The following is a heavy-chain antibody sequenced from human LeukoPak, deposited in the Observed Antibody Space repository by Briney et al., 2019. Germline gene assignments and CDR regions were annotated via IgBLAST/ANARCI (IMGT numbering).Heavy chain of an antibody. D-gene: IGHD4-23*01. CDR2: IIPIFGTA. CDR1: GGTFSSYA. V-gene: IGHV1-69*05. Sequence: SVKVSCKASGGTFSSYAISWVRQAPGQGLEWMGGIIPIFGTANYAQKFQGRVTITTDESTSTAYMELSSLRSEDTAVYYCARTVYGGNEEGYYYYMDVWGKGTTVTVSS. J-gene: IGHJ6*03. CDR3: ARTVYGGNEEGYYYYMDV.